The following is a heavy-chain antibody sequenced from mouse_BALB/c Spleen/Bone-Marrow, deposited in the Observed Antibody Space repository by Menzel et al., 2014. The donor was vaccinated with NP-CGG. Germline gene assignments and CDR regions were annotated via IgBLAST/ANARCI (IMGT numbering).Heavy chain of an antibody. D-gene: IGHD2-14*01. CDR2: IDPSDSYT. CDR3: TSYYRSFAY. J-gene: IGHJ3*01. CDR1: GYTFTRYW. V-gene: IGHV1S127*01. Sequence: VQLQQSGAELVKPGASVKMSCKASGYTFTRYWMHWVKQRPGQGLEWIGVIDPSDSYTSYNQKFKGKATLTVDTSSSTAYMQLSSLTSEDSAVYYCTSYYRSFAYWGQGTLVTVSA.